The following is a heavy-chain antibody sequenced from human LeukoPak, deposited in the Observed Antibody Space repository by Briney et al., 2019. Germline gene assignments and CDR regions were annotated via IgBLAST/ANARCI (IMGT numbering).Heavy chain of an antibody. Sequence: GGSLRLSCAASGFTFGTSPMHWVRQAPGKGLEWVAVISYDGKIKVYADSVKGRFTISRDIAKNMLYLEMNSLRTEDTAVYYCARDPQRGAPDYFDSWGQGTLVTVSS. CDR1: GFTFGTSP. CDR3: ARDPQRGAPDYFDS. CDR2: ISYDGKIK. V-gene: IGHV3-30*04. J-gene: IGHJ4*02. D-gene: IGHD6-25*01.